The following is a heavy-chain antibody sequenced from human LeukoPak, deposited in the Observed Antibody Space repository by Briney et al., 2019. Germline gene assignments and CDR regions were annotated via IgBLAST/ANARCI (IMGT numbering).Heavy chain of an antibody. CDR2: INHSRST. J-gene: IGHJ1*01. CDR3: AHSSDYQQY. CDR1: GGSFNTYY. D-gene: IGHD3-22*01. Sequence: SETLSLTCAVYGGSFNTYYWSWIRQPPGKGLEWIGEINHSRSTNYNPSLKGRVTISVDTSQNQVSLKLSSVTAADTAVYYCAHSSDYQQYCGQGTLVTVSS. V-gene: IGHV4-34*01.